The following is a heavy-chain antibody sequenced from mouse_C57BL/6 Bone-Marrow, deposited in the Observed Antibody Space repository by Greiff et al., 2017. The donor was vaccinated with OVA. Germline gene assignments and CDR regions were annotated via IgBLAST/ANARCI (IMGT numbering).Heavy chain of an antibody. CDR2: IYPRSGNT. CDR3: AGYYGSSYDY. V-gene: IGHV1-81*01. CDR1: GYTFTSYG. D-gene: IGHD1-1*01. J-gene: IGHJ2*01. Sequence: VKVVESGAELARPGASVKLSCKASGYTFTSYGISWVKQRTGQGLEWIGEIYPRSGNTYYNEKFKGKATLTADKSSSTAYMELRSLTSEDSAVYFCAGYYGSSYDYWGQGTTLTVSS.